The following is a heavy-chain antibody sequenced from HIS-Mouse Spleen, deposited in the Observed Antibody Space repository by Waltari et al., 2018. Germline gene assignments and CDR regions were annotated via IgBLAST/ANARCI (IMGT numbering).Heavy chain of an antibody. D-gene: IGHD6-13*01. CDR3: AREIPYSSSWYDWYFDL. Sequence: QLQLQESGPGLVKPSETLSLTCTVSGGSISSSSYYWGWIRQPPGKGMEWIGRIYYSGCTYYNPSRKSRVTISVDTSKNQFSLKLSSVTAADTAVYYCAREIPYSSSWYDWYFDLWGRGTLVTVSS. J-gene: IGHJ2*01. CDR1: GGSISSSSYY. V-gene: IGHV4-39*07. CDR2: IYYSGCT.